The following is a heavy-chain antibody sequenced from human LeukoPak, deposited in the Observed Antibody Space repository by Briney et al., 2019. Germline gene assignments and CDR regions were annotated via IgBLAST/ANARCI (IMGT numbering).Heavy chain of an antibody. CDR1: GYTFSNYW. CDR3: AGPSGWKFDY. Sequence: GGSLRLSCAASGYTFSNYWMTWIRQAPGKGLEWVANINQQGSKNVYVDTFKGRFTISRDTAKNSLLMQMNSLRSEDTAVYYCAGPSGWKFDYWGQGTLVTASS. CDR2: INQQGSKN. D-gene: IGHD1-1*01. J-gene: IGHJ4*02. V-gene: IGHV3-7*02.